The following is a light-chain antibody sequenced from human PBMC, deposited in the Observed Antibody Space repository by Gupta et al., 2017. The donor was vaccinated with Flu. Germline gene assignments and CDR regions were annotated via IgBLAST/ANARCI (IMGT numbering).Light chain of an antibody. V-gene: IGLV2-23*01. CDR1: SSDVGRYNL. CDR3: CSDAGSGLYV. CDR2: EGS. J-gene: IGLJ1*01. Sequence: QSALIQPASVSGSPRQSITISCTGTSSDVGRYNLVSWYQQHPGKAPKLMLYEGSKRPSGVSKRFSGSQSGNTASLTISGLQAEDEADYYCCSDAGSGLYVFGTGTKVTVL.